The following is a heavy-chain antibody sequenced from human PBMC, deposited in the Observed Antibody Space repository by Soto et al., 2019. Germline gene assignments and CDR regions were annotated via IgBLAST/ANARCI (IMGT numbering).Heavy chain of an antibody. CDR2: ISHDGERT. J-gene: IGHJ6*02. V-gene: IGHV3-30*18. Sequence: GGSLRLSCAASGFTFSSYGMHWVRQAPGKGLEWVAAISHDGERTYYAASVKGRLTISRDNSKNTLYLQMNSLRAEDTTVYYCAKEYFSGGDYYYAMDVWGQGTTVTVSS. CDR3: AKEYFSGGDYYYAMDV. CDR1: GFTFSSYG. D-gene: IGHD2-8*02.